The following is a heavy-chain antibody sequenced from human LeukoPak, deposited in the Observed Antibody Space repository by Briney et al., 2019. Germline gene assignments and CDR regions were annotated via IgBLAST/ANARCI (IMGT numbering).Heavy chain of an antibody. CDR3: ASVPLGPVTTVFDY. CDR2: INPNSGGT. D-gene: IGHD4-17*01. Sequence: ASVKVSCKASGYTFTGYYMHWVRQAPGQGLEWMGWINPNSGGTNYAQKFQGRVTMTRDTSITTAYMDLSRLRPDDTAVYYCASVPLGPVTTVFDYWGQGTLVTVSS. V-gene: IGHV1-2*02. J-gene: IGHJ4*02. CDR1: GYTFTGYY.